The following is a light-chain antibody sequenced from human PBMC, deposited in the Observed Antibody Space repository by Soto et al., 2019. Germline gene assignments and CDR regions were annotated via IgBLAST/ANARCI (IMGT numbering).Light chain of an antibody. CDR2: EVN. V-gene: IGLV2-8*01. CDR3: SSYAGTSTFVV. CDR1: SSDVGAYSS. Sequence: QSALTQPPSASGSPGQSVTISCTGASSDVGAYSSVSWYQQHPGKAPKLMIYEVNKRPSGVPGRFSGSKSGNTASLTVSGLQAEDEGDYYCSSYAGTSTFVVFGGGTKLTVL. J-gene: IGLJ2*01.